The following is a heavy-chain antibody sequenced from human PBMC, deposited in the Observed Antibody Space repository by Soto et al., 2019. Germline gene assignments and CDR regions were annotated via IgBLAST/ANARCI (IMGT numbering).Heavy chain of an antibody. CDR3: ARGHLPGGNTFYYDY. D-gene: IGHD2-15*01. Sequence: QVQLQQWGAGLLKPSETLSLTCTVYGGSFSGNYWSWIRQPPGMGLEWIGEISHSGSTNYNPSLHSPVTISGDTSKDQFSLKLSSVTAADTAMYYCARGHLPGGNTFYYDYWGQGTLVTVSS. CDR2: ISHSGST. J-gene: IGHJ4*02. CDR1: GGSFSGNY. V-gene: IGHV4-34*01.